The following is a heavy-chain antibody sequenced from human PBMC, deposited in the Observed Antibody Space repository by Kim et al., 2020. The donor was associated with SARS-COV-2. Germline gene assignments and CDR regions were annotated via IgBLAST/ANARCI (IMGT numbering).Heavy chain of an antibody. D-gene: IGHD6-13*01. V-gene: IGHV3-23*01. Sequence: GGSPRLSCAASGFTFSSYAMSWVRQAPGKGLEWVSAISGSGGSTYYADSVKGRFTISRDNSKNTLYLQMNSLRAGDTAVYYCAKEEGIAALHNWFDPWGQGTLVTVSS. CDR3: AKEEGIAALHNWFDP. CDR1: GFTFSSYA. J-gene: IGHJ5*02. CDR2: ISGSGGST.